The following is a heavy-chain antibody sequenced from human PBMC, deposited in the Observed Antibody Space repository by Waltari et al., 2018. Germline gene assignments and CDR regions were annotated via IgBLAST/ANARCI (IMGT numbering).Heavy chain of an antibody. Sequence: QLQLQESGPGLVKPSETLSLTCTVSGGPISTRSYYWGWIRQPPGKGLEWIGSIYYSGSTYINPPLKRRVTRSVDTSKSQFSRKLSSVTAADTSVYYCASHVSGSYYFDYWGQGTLVTVSS. CDR2: IYYSGST. CDR1: GGPISTRSYY. J-gene: IGHJ4*02. V-gene: IGHV4-39*01. D-gene: IGHD1-26*01. CDR3: ASHVSGSYYFDY.